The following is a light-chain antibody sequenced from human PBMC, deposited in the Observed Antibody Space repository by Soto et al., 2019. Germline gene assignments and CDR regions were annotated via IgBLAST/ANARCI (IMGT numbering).Light chain of an antibody. CDR1: QSISHW. CDR2: DAS. J-gene: IGKJ1*01. CDR3: QQYDRALGP. Sequence: DIQITQSPATLSASVGDSVTITCRASQSISHWLAWYQQKPGKAPKFLIYDASSLESGVPSRFSGSGSGTEFTLTIISLQPDDFATYYCQQYDRALGPFGPGTKVDTK. V-gene: IGKV1-5*01.